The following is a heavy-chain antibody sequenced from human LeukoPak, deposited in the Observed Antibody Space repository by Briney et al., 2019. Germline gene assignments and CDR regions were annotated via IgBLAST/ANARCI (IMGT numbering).Heavy chain of an antibody. CDR2: IWYDESHD. D-gene: IGHD1-7*01. Sequence: QSGGSLRLSCAASGFTFSRYGMQWVRQAPGKGLEWAAVIWYDESHDFYADSVKGRFTISRDNSKNMLYLQMNGLRAEDTAVYYCAKSFLELEAFEYYTDVWGKGTTVTVSS. J-gene: IGHJ6*03. CDR1: GFTFSRYG. CDR3: AKSFLELEAFEYYTDV. V-gene: IGHV3-33*06.